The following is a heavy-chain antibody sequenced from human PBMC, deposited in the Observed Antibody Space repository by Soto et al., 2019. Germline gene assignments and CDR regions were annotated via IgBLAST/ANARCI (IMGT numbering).Heavy chain of an antibody. J-gene: IGHJ3*02. CDR1: GDSVSSNSAA. CDR2: TYYRSKWYN. CDR3: ARYSSSFPRGAFDI. V-gene: IGHV6-1*01. D-gene: IGHD6-6*01. Sequence: KQSQTLSLTCAISGDSVSSNSAAWNWIRQSPSRGLEWLGRTYYRSKWYNDYAVSVKSRITINPDTSKNQFSLQLNSVTPEDTAVYYCARYSSSFPRGAFDIWGQGTMVTVSS.